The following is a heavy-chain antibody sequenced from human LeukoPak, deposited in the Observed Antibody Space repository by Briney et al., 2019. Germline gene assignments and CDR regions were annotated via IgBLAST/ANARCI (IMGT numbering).Heavy chain of an antibody. CDR1: GYSFTSYW. CDR3: ARQTAMGRSGDY. V-gene: IGHV5-51*01. J-gene: IGHJ4*02. Sequence: GESLKISCKASGYSFTSYWTGWVRHMPGKGLEWMGIIDPSDSETRYTPSFQGQVTISVDESLTTAYLQWTSLKASDTAMYYCARQTAMGRSGDYWGQGTQVTVS. D-gene: IGHD5-18*01. CDR2: IDPSDSET.